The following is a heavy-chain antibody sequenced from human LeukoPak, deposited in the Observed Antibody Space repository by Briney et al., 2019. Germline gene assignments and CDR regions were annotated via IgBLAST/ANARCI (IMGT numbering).Heavy chain of an antibody. V-gene: IGHV4-38-2*02. CDR2: IYHSGST. J-gene: IGHJ5*02. Sequence: SQTLSLTCAVSGYSISSGYYWGWIRQPPGKGLEWIGSIYHSGSTYYNPSLKSRVTISVDTSKNQFSLKLSSVTAADTAVYYCARDRGIAAAGSLNWFDPWGQGTLVTVSS. CDR1: GYSISSGYY. D-gene: IGHD6-13*01. CDR3: ARDRGIAAAGSLNWFDP.